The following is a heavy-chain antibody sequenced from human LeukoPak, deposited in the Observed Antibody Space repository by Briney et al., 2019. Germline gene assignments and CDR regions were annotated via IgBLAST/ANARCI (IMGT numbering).Heavy chain of an antibody. V-gene: IGHV1-69*05. D-gene: IGHD6-13*01. CDR3: GSTAAGTITY. CDR1: GGSFSSYA. CDR2: IIPIFGTA. Sequence: VASVKVSCKASGGSFSSYAISWVRQAPEQGLEWMGRIIPIFGTANYAQKFQGRVTMTTDESTSTAYMELSSLRSEDTAVYYCGSTAAGTITYWGQGTLVTVSS. J-gene: IGHJ4*02.